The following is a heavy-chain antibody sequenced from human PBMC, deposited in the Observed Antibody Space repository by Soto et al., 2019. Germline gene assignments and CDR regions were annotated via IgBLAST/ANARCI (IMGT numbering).Heavy chain of an antibody. J-gene: IGHJ6*02. CDR3: ARGLRAFPNYYGMDV. CDR2: INPSGGST. D-gene: IGHD3-22*01. Sequence: ASVKVSCKASGYTFTSYYMHWVRQAPGQGLEWMGIINPSGGSTSYAQKFQGRVTMTRDTSTSTAYMELSSLRSEDTAVYYCARGLRAFPNYYGMDVWGQGTTVTVSS. CDR1: GYTFTSYY. V-gene: IGHV1-46*01.